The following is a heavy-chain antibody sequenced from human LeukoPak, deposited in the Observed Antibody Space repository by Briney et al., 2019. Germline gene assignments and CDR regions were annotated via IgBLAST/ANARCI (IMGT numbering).Heavy chain of an antibody. CDR3: AKRGVTGYPKRAAFDV. J-gene: IGHJ3*01. D-gene: IGHD3-9*01. V-gene: IGHV3-23*01. Sequence: PGGSLRLSCTASGFPFNAYALAWVRQAPGKGLEWVSAIRASGKDTYYADSVKGRFIISRDNSRDTLFLQMSSLTVEDTALYYCAKRGVTGYPKRAAFDVWGRGTMVSVSS. CDR1: GFPFNAYA. CDR2: IRASGKDT.